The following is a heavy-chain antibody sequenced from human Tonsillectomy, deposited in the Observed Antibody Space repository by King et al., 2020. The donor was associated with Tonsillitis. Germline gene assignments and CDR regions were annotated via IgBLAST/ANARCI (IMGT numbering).Heavy chain of an antibody. CDR2: INPSGGST. CDR3: AMRSSGSYGNGFDI. D-gene: IGHD1-26*01. CDR1: GYSFTSYY. Sequence: VQLVQSGADVKKPGASVKVSCKTSGYSFTSYYVHWVRQAPGQGLEWMGLINPSGGSTSYAQKFQGRVTMTRDTSTSTVYMELSSLRSEDTAVYYCAMRSSGSYGNGFDIWGQGTMVTVSS. J-gene: IGHJ3*02. V-gene: IGHV1-46*01.